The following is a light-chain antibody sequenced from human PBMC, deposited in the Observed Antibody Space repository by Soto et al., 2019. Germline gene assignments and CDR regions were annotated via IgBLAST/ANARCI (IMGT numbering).Light chain of an antibody. J-gene: IGKJ5*01. Sequence: EIRMTQSPGTLSVSPGKRATLSCRAAQGVTTNFAWYQQKSGQSPRLLIYDVSNRATGVPARFSGSGSETDFTLTISGLPSEDSAVYFCQQYNNWPFSFGQGTRLEIK. CDR3: QQYNNWPFS. CDR1: QGVTTN. CDR2: DVS. V-gene: IGKV3-15*01.